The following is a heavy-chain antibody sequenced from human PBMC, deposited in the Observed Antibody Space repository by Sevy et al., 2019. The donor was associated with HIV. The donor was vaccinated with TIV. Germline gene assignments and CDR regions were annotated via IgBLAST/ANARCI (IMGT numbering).Heavy chain of an antibody. CDR1: GFTFSSYA. CDR2: ISYDGSNK. V-gene: IGHV3-30-3*01. J-gene: IGHJ4*02. Sequence: GGSLRLSCAASGFTFSSYAMHWVRQAPGKGLEWVAVISYDGSNKYYADSVKGRFTISRDNSKNMLYLQMNSLRAEDTAVYYCARDIGGVETMFLFDYWGQGTLVTVSS. D-gene: IGHD3-10*02. CDR3: ARDIGGVETMFLFDY.